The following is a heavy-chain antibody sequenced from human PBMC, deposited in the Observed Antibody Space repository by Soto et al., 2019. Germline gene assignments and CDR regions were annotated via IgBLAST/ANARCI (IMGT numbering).Heavy chain of an antibody. CDR1: GGSFNDYY. Sequence: QVQLQQWGAGLLKPSETLSLTCAVSGGSFNDYYWSWIRQPPGKGLEWIGEIKHSGLTNYNSSLKSRITMSVDTTKNRFSLKLSSVTAADTAVYYCARVYSTTWSPDVFDIWGQGTVVTVSS. V-gene: IGHV4-34*01. D-gene: IGHD2-2*01. CDR2: IKHSGLT. CDR3: ARVYSTTWSPDVFDI. J-gene: IGHJ3*02.